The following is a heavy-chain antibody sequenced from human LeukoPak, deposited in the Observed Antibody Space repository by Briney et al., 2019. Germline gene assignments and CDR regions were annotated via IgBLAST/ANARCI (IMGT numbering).Heavy chain of an antibody. J-gene: IGHJ5*02. CDR2: INPNSGGT. D-gene: IGHD3-22*01. V-gene: IGHV1-2*02. CDR3: ARDMYYYDSSGGKVNWFDP. CDR1: GYTFTGYY. Sequence: GASVKVSCKASGYTFTGYYMHWVRQAPGQGLEWMGWINPNSGGTNYAQKFQGRVTMTRDTSITTAYMELSRLRSDDTAVYYCARDMYYYDSSGGKVNWFDPWGQGTLVTVSS.